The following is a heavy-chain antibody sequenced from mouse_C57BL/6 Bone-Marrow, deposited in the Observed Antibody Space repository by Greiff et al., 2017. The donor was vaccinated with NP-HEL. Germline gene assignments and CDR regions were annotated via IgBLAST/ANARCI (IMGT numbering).Heavy chain of an antibody. CDR2: IDPSDSYT. Sequence: QVQLQQPGAELVMPGASVKLSCKASGYTFTSYWMHWVKQRPGQGLEWIGEIDPSDSYTNYNQKFKGKSTLTVDKSSSTAYMQLSSLTSEDSAVYYCAREALYYGSSYGAMDYWGHGTSVTVSS. CDR1: GYTFTSYW. J-gene: IGHJ4*01. D-gene: IGHD1-1*01. V-gene: IGHV1-69*01. CDR3: AREALYYGSSYGAMDY.